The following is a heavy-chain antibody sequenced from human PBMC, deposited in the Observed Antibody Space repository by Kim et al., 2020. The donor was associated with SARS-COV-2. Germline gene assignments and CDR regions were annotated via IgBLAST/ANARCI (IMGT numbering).Heavy chain of an antibody. J-gene: IGHJ4*02. V-gene: IGHV3-21*01. CDR2: ISSSSSYI. Sequence: GGSLRLSCAASGFTFSSYSMNWVRQAPGKGLEWVSSISSSSSYIYYADSVKGRFTISRDNAKNSLYLQMNSLRAEDTAVYYCARDTTYYYDSSGYYYKYFDYWGQGTLVTVSS. CDR3: ARDTTYYYDSSGYYYKYFDY. D-gene: IGHD3-22*01. CDR1: GFTFSSYS.